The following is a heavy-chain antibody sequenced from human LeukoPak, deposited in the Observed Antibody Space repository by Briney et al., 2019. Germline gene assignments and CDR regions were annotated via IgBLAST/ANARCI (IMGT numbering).Heavy chain of an antibody. CDR2: INPNSGGT. V-gene: IGHV1-2*02. Sequence: ASVKVSFKASGYTFTDYYIHWVRQAPGQGLEWMGWINPNSGGTNYAQKFQGRVTMTRDTSISTAYMEVNRLTSDDTAVYYCARVAQSYSSTWYECAFDIWGQGTKVTVSS. CDR1: GYTFTDYY. J-gene: IGHJ3*02. D-gene: IGHD6-13*01. CDR3: ARVAQSYSSTWYECAFDI.